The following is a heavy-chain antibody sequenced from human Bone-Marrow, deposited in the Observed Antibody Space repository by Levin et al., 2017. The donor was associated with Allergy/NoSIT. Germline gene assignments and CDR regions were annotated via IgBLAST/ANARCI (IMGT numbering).Heavy chain of an antibody. V-gene: IGHV4-31*03. Sequence: PSETLSLTCTVSGGSISSGVYFWSWIRQLPGKGLEWIGYVSHSGITFYNQSLKSRVTISGDTSKNLFSLNLSSVTAPDTAVYYCARGITVFGVVLAVNDAFDIWGQGTMVTVSS. D-gene: IGHD3-3*01. CDR3: ARGITVFGVVLAVNDAFDI. CDR1: GGSISSGVYF. CDR2: VSHSGIT. J-gene: IGHJ3*02.